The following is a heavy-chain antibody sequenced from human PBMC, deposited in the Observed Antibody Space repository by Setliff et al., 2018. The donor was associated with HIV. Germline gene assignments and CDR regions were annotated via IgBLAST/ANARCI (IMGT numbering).Heavy chain of an antibody. V-gene: IGHV4-34*01. CDR2: INHSGST. CDR1: GGSFSGY. J-gene: IGHJ5*01. D-gene: IGHD1-7*01. CDR3: ARVRLELRQYWFDS. Sequence: SETLSLTCTVYGGSFSGYWSWIRQSPGKGLEWLGEINHSGSTNYNPSLKRRVTMSVDTSKNQFSLKLNSVTAADTAVYYCARVRLELRQYWFDSWGQGSPVTVSS.